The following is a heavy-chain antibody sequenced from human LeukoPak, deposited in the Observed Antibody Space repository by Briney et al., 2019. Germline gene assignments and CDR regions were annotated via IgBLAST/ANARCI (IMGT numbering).Heavy chain of an antibody. J-gene: IGHJ4*02. V-gene: IGHV3-23*01. CDR2: ISIDGCTT. Sequence: GGSLRLSCAASGFTFSSYAMSWVRQAPGKGLEWVSRISIDGCTTTYADSVKGRFTISRDNSKNALYLQVNSLRADDAALYYCAKSHYHGSGSIDYWGQGTLVTVSS. D-gene: IGHD3-10*01. CDR1: GFTFSSYA. CDR3: AKSHYHGSGSIDY.